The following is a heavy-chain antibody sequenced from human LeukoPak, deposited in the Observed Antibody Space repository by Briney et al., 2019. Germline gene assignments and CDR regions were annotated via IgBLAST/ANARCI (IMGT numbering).Heavy chain of an antibody. V-gene: IGHV3-23*01. D-gene: IGHD2-2*01. Sequence: GGSLRLSCAASGFTFSSYAMNWVRQAPGKGLEWVSGISGNGLNTYYAGSAKGRFIISRDNSKNTLYLQMNSLRPDDTAVYYCAKAPPAAIFYFDSWGQGTLVTVSS. CDR1: GFTFSSYA. J-gene: IGHJ4*02. CDR2: ISGNGLNT. CDR3: AKAPPAAIFYFDS.